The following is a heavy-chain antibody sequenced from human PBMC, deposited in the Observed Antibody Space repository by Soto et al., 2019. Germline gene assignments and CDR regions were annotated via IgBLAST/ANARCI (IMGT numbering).Heavy chain of an antibody. Sequence: SETLSLTCTVSGGSISSYYWSWIRQPPGKGLEWIGYIYYSGSTNYNPSLKSRVTISVDTSKNQFSLKLSSVTAADTAVYYCARVFSATSSFFDPWGQGTLVTVS. CDR2: IYYSGST. CDR1: GGSISSYY. J-gene: IGHJ5*02. CDR3: ARVFSATSSFFDP. D-gene: IGHD1-26*01. V-gene: IGHV4-59*12.